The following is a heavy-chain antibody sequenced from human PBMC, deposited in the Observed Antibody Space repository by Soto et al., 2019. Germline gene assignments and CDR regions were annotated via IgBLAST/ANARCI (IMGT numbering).Heavy chain of an antibody. CDR1: GFTFSSYA. Sequence: EVQLLESGGGLIQLGGSLRLSCAASGFTFSSYAMTWVRQAPGKGPEWVSVITGGGDSTYYAGSVKGRFTISRDNSKNTVYLQMNSLRDEDTAMYYCAKGVGIAAHKALDYWGQGTLVTVSS. J-gene: IGHJ4*02. V-gene: IGHV3-23*01. CDR2: ITGGGDST. CDR3: AKGVGIAAHKALDY. D-gene: IGHD6-13*01.